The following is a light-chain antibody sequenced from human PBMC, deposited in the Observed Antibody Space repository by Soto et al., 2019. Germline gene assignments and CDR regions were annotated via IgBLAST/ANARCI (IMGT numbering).Light chain of an antibody. J-gene: IGLJ3*02. Sequence: QSARPRFASVSGPPGRSITISGPGTSIDVGGFNYVSWYQQHPGKAPKLIIYDVSNRPSGVSTRFSGSKSGNTASLTISGLQAEDEADYSCSSYTSTNSWVFGGGTKLTVL. CDR1: SIDVGGFNY. CDR3: SSYTSTNSWV. CDR2: DVS. V-gene: IGLV2-14*01.